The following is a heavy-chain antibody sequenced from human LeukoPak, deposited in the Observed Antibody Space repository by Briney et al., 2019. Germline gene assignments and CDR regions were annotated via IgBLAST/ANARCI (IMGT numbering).Heavy chain of an antibody. Sequence: GGSLRLSCAASGFTFNSYGMHWVRQAPGKGLEWVAVIWYDGSNKYYADSVKGRFTISRDNSKNTVYLQMNSLRVEDTAVYYCATAGEYDSSPLLGGYWGQGTLVTVSS. CDR3: ATAGEYDSSPLLGGY. D-gene: IGHD3-22*01. CDR2: IWYDGSNK. V-gene: IGHV3-33*08. CDR1: GFTFNSYG. J-gene: IGHJ4*02.